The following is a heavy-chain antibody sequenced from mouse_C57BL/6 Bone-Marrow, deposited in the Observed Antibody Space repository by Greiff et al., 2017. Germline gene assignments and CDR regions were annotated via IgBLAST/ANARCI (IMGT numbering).Heavy chain of an antibody. CDR3: ARGYCGNYYAIDV. D-gene: IGHD1-1*01. Sequence: VQLQQPGAELVRPGSSVKLSCKASGYTFTSYWMHWVKQRPVQGLEWIGDIDPSDSATHYNDKFKHKATLTVDKSSSTAYMQLSSLTSDDSAVYYCARGYCGNYYAIDVWGRGTTVTVSS. CDR2: IDPSDSAT. CDR1: GYTFTSYW. V-gene: IGHV1-52*01. J-gene: IGHJ4*01.